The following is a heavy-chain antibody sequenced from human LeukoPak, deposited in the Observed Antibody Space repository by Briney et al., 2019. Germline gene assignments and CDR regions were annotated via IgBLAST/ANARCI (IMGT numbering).Heavy chain of an antibody. CDR3: AREPSYYGSGSYSDAFDI. V-gene: IGHV3-9*01. CDR1: GFTFDDYA. J-gene: IGHJ3*02. CDR2: ISWNSGSI. D-gene: IGHD3-10*01. Sequence: GGSLRLSCAASGFTFDDYAMHWVRQAPGKGLEWVSGISWNSGSIGYADSVKGRFTISRDNAKNSLYLQMNSLRAEDTAVYYCAREPSYYGSGSYSDAFDIWGQGTMVTVSS.